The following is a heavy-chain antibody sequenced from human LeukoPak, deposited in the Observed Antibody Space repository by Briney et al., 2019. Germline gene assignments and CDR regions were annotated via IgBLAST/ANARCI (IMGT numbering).Heavy chain of an antibody. CDR3: VRDDGYYGVDY. CDR1: GFTFSRRW. J-gene: IGHJ4*02. D-gene: IGHD3-10*01. V-gene: IGHV3-74*01. CDR2: IKSDGTYS. Sequence: GGSLRLSCAASGFTFSRRWMHWVRQAPGKGLVCVARIKSDGTYSDYGGSVRGRFTISRDNAKDTLYLQMNSLRVEDTALYYCVRDDGYYGVDYWGQGTVVTVSS.